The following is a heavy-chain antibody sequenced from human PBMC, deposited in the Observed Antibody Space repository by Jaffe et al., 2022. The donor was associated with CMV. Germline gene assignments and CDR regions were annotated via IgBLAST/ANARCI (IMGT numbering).Heavy chain of an antibody. Sequence: EVQLVESGGGLVKPGGSLRLSCAASGFTFSTAWMSWVRQAPGKGLEWVGRVKSKADGGSADYTEAVKGRFTISRDDSKNTLDLQMNSLQTEDTAVYYCTTNVVRWGQGALVIVSS. V-gene: IGHV3-15*05. CDR1: GFTFSTAW. D-gene: IGHD2-21*01. CDR3: TTNVVR. J-gene: IGHJ4*02. CDR2: VKSKADGGSA.